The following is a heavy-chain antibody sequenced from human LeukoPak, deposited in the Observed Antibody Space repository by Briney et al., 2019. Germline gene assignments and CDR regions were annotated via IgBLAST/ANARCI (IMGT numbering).Heavy chain of an antibody. J-gene: IGHJ4*02. V-gene: IGHV3-30*02. CDR3: ARVAEQWLVQEGHLDY. CDR2: IRYDGSNK. D-gene: IGHD6-19*01. CDR1: GFTFSSYG. Sequence: GGSLRLSCAASGFTFSSYGMHWVRQAPGKGLEWVAFIRYDGSNKYYADSVKGRFTISRDNSKNTLYLQMNSLRAEDTAVYYCARVAEQWLVQEGHLDYWGQGTLVTVSS.